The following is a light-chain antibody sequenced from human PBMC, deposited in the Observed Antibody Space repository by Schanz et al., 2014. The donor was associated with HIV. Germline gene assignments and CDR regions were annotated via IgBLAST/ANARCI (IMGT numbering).Light chain of an antibody. CDR3: QQSYSTPRVT. Sequence: DIQMTQSPSTLSASVGDRVTITCRASQRISSWLAWYQQKPGKAPKLLIYKASSLESGVPSRFSGSGSGTEFTLTISSLQPEDFATYYCQQSYSTPRVTFGPGTKVDIK. J-gene: IGKJ3*01. V-gene: IGKV1-5*03. CDR1: QRISSW. CDR2: KAS.